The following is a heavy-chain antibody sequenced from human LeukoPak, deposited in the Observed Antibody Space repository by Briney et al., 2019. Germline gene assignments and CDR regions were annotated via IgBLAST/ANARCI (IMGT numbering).Heavy chain of an antibody. CDR3: ARGVRSSSWYRQDYYYYYYGMDV. Sequence: SETLSLTCAVYGGSFSGYYWSWIRQPPGEGLEWIGEINHSGSTNYNPSLKSRVTISVDTSKNQFSLKLSSVTAADTAVYYCARGVRSSSWYRQDYYYYYYGMDVWGQGTTVTVSS. J-gene: IGHJ6*02. CDR2: INHSGST. CDR1: GGSFSGYY. V-gene: IGHV4-34*01. D-gene: IGHD6-13*01.